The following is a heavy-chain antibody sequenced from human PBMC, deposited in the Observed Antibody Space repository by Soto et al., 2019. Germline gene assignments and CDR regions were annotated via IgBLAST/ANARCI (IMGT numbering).Heavy chain of an antibody. CDR3: ARDSLFSAARQAYYYYGMDV. J-gene: IGHJ6*02. Sequence: GPSVKVSCKASGYTFTSYGISWVRQAPGQGLEWMGWISAYNGNTNYAQKLQGRVTMTTDTSTSTAYMELRSLRSDDTAVYYCARDSLFSAARQAYYYYGMDVWGQGTTVTVSS. CDR2: ISAYNGNT. CDR1: GYTFTSYG. V-gene: IGHV1-18*01. D-gene: IGHD6-6*01.